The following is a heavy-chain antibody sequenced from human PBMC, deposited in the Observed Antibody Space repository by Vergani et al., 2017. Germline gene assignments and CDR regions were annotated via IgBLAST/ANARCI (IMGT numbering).Heavy chain of an antibody. V-gene: IGHV4-59*11. Sequence: QVQLQESGPGLVKSSETLSLTCSVSFDSIRNLYCNWIRQPPGKGLEWIGSTHYSENTNYNPPLKTRVTISVDTSKNQFSLTLTSVTAADTAVYYCASDTHSGQRADRWGQGILVTVTS. CDR1: FDSIRNLY. J-gene: IGHJ5*02. CDR2: THYSENT. CDR3: ASDTHSGQRADR. D-gene: IGHD6-19*01.